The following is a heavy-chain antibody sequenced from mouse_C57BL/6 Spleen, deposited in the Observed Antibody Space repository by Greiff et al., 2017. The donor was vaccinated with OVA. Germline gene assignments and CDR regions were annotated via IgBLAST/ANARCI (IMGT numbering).Heavy chain of an antibody. V-gene: IGHV2-2*01. CDR3: AREPTIVTTDAMDY. Sequence: VQLVESGPGLVQPSQSLSIPCTVSGFSLTSYGVHWVRQSPGKGLEWLGVICSGGSTDYNAAFISRLSISKDNSKSQVFFKMNSLQADDTAIYYCAREPTIVTTDAMDYWGQGTSVTVSS. CDR1: GFSLTSYG. D-gene: IGHD2-5*01. CDR2: ICSGGST. J-gene: IGHJ4*01.